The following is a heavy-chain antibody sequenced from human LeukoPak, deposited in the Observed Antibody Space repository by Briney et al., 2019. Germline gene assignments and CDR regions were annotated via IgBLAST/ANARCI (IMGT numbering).Heavy chain of an antibody. J-gene: IGHJ4*02. CDR2: INTGNGNT. Sequence: GASVKVSCKASGYTFTSYAMHWVRQAPGQRLEWMGWINTGNGNTKYSQKFQGRVTITRDTSASTAYMELSSLRSEDTAVYYCASEDAFWSGHYFYYFDYWGQGTLVTVSS. CDR3: ASEDAFWSGHYFYYFDY. D-gene: IGHD3-3*01. CDR1: GYTFTSYA. V-gene: IGHV1-3*04.